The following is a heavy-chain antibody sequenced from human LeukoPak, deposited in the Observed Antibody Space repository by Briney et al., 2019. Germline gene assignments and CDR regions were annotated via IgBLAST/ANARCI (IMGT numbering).Heavy chain of an antibody. D-gene: IGHD3-10*01. J-gene: IGHJ5*02. CDR3: ARTYFYGSGSYYIDP. V-gene: IGHV7-4-1*02. CDR1: GYTFTTYA. CDR2: INTNTGNP. Sequence: GASVKVSCKASGYTFTTYAMNWVRQAPGQGLEWMGWINTNTGNPTYARGFTGRFVFSLGTSVSTAYLQISSLKAEDTAVYYCARTYFYGSGSYYIDPWGQGTLVTVSS.